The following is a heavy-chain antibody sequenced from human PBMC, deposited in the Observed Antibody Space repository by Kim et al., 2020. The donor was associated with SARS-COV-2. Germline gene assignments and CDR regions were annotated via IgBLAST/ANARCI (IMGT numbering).Heavy chain of an antibody. V-gene: IGHV4-31*03. J-gene: IGHJ5*02. D-gene: IGHD1-7*01. CDR2: IYYSGST. CDR1: GGSISSGGYY. Sequence: SETLSLTCTVSGGSISSGGYYWSWIRQHPGKGLEWIGYIYYSGSTYYNPSLKSRVTISVDTSKNQFSLKLSSVTAADTAVYYCAREDRRFNWNYDVRWFDPWGQGTLVTVSS. CDR3: AREDRRFNWNYDVRWFDP.